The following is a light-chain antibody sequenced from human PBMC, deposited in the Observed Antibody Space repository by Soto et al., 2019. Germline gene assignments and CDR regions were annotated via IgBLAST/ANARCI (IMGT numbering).Light chain of an antibody. CDR1: SSNIGAGYH. V-gene: IGLV1-40*01. J-gene: IGLJ3*02. Sequence: QPVLTQPPSVSGAPGQRVTISCTGSSSNIGAGYHVQWYQQLPGTAPKLLIHNNINRPSGVPDRFSGSKSGTSASLAITGLQAEDEADYYCQSYDSRLGVVFGGGTKVTVL. CDR2: NNI. CDR3: QSYDSRLGVV.